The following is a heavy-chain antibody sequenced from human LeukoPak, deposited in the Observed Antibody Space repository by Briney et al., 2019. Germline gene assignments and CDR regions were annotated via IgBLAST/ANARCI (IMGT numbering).Heavy chain of an antibody. D-gene: IGHD5-18*01. V-gene: IGHV4-39*01. J-gene: IGHJ4*02. Sequence: SETLSLTCTVSGGSIRSSYYYWGWIRQPPGKGLEWIGSIYDSGSTYYNPSLKSRVTISVGTSKIQFSLKLSSVTAADTAVYYCARLSGNSYGSVDYWGQGTLVTVFS. CDR2: IYDSGST. CDR1: GGSIRSSYYY. CDR3: ARLSGNSYGSVDY.